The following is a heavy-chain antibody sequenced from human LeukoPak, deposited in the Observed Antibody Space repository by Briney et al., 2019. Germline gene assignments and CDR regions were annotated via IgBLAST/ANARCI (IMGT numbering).Heavy chain of an antibody. Sequence: ASVKVSCKASGYTFTSHYMHWVRQAPGQGLEWMGWINPNSGGTNYAQKFQGWVTMTRDTSISTAYMELSRLRSDDTAVYYCARANTHGDLDYWGQGTLVTVSS. CDR3: ARANTHGDLDY. J-gene: IGHJ4*02. D-gene: IGHD4-17*01. CDR1: GYTFTSHY. V-gene: IGHV1-2*04. CDR2: INPNSGGT.